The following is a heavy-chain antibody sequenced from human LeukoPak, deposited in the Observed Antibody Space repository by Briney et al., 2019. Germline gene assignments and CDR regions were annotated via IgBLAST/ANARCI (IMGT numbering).Heavy chain of an antibody. J-gene: IGHJ4*02. Sequence: GGSLRLSCAASGFNFSSDSMNWVRQAPGKGLEWVSVISGSSSYVYYADSVKGRFIISRDNAKNSLYLQMNSLRAEDTAVYYCAREPPSYFYDSSGLDYWGQGTLVTASS. V-gene: IGHV3-21*01. CDR1: GFNFSSDS. CDR3: AREPPSYFYDSSGLDY. D-gene: IGHD3-22*01. CDR2: ISGSSSYV.